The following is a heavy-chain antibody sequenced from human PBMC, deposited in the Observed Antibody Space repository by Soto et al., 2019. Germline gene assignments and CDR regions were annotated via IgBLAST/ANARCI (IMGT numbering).Heavy chain of an antibody. CDR2: MNPNSGNT. Sequence: QVQLVQSGAEVKKPGASVKVSCKASGYTFTSYYINWVRQATGHGLGWMGWMNPNSGNTGYAQKFQGIVTMTRNTSISTAYMELSSLRSEDTAVYYCARGTHSNSYYYYYLDVWGKGTTVTVSS. D-gene: IGHD4-4*01. J-gene: IGHJ6*03. CDR3: ARGTHSNSYYYYYLDV. V-gene: IGHV1-8*01. CDR1: GYTFTSYY.